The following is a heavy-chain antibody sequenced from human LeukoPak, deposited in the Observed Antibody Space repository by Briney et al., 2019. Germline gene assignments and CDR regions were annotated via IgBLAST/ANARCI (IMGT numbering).Heavy chain of an antibody. D-gene: IGHD3-10*01. CDR2: ISGSGGST. CDR1: GFTFSSYA. CDR3: AKDFSPYGSGTPV. Sequence: GGSLRLSCAASGFTFSSYAMSSVRQAPGKRLEWVSDISGSGGSTYYADSVKGRFNISRDNPKNTLYLQMNSLRAEDTAVYYCAKDFSPYGSGTPVWGQGTTVTVSS. J-gene: IGHJ6*02. V-gene: IGHV3-23*01.